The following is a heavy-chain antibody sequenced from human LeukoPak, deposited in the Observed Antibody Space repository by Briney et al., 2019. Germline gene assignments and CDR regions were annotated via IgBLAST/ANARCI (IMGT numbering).Heavy chain of an antibody. Sequence: ASVKVSCKASGYTFTGYYMHWVRQAPGQGLEWMGWINPNSGGTNYAQKFQGRVTMTRDTSISTAYMELSRLRSDDTAVYYCARDSAGDIVVVPAPLWANGMDVWGQGTTVTVSS. V-gene: IGHV1-2*02. D-gene: IGHD2-2*01. CDR2: INPNSGGT. J-gene: IGHJ6*02. CDR3: ARDSAGDIVVVPAPLWANGMDV. CDR1: GYTFTGYY.